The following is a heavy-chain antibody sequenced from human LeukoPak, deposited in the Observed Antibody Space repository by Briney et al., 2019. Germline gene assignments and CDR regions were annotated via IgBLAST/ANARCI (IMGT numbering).Heavy chain of an antibody. CDR2: IIPIFGTA. D-gene: IGHD3-22*01. CDR3: AREDSMIVVAGFDY. CDR1: GGTFSSYA. Sequence: SVKVSCKASGGTFSSYAISWVRQAPGQGLEWMGRIIPIFGTANYAQKFQGKVTITTDESTSTAYMELSSLRSEDTAVYYCAREDSMIVVAGFDYWGQGTLVTVSS. V-gene: IGHV1-69*05. J-gene: IGHJ4*02.